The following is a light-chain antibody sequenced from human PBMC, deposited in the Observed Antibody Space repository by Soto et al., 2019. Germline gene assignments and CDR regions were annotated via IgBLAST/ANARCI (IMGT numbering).Light chain of an antibody. CDR3: CSYAGNNNVV. CDR2: EVN. CDR1: SSDVGGYRF. V-gene: IGLV2-8*01. J-gene: IGLJ3*02. Sequence: QSVLTQPPSASGSLGQSVTISCTGTSSDVGGYRFVSWYQQHPGKAPKVMIYEVNKRPSGVPDRFSGSKSGSTASLTVSGLRAEDEADYYCCSYAGNNNVVFGGGTKLTVL.